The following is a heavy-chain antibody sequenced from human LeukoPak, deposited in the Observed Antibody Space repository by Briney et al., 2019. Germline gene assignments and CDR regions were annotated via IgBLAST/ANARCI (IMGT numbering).Heavy chain of an antibody. V-gene: IGHV1-8*02. Sequence: EASVKFSCKASGYTFKNYDINWVRQATGQGLEWMGWMNPNSGNTGFAQKFQDRVSMTRDTSINTAYTELTSLRSGDTAVYYCARATPGGLHGYSFDYWGQGTVVAVYS. CDR2: MNPNSGNT. J-gene: IGHJ4*02. CDR3: ARATPGGLHGYSFDY. D-gene: IGHD5-24*01. CDR1: GYTFKNYD.